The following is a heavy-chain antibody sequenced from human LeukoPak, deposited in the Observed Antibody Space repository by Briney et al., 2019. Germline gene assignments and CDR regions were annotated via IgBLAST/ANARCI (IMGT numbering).Heavy chain of an antibody. D-gene: IGHD3-9*01. V-gene: IGHV1-18*01. CDR3: ARGDISWFDP. Sequence: ASVKVSCKASGYTFTNCHITWVRQAPGQGLEWMGWISPYNGNTNYAQNLQGRVTMTTDTSTRTAYMELRSLRSDDTAVYYCARGDISWFDPWGQGTLVTVSS. J-gene: IGHJ5*02. CDR2: ISPYNGNT. CDR1: GYTFTNCH.